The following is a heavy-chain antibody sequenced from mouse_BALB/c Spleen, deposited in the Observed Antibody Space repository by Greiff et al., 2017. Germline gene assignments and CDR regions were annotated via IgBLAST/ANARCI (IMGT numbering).Heavy chain of an antibody. V-gene: IGHV1S22*01. CDR2: IYPGSGST. J-gene: IGHJ4*01. CDR3: NYYGSSYAMDY. D-gene: IGHD1-1*01. CDR1: GYTFTSYW. Sequence: LQQPGSELVRPGASVKLSCKASGYTFTSYWMHWVKQRPGQGLEWIGNIYPGSGSTNYDEKFKSKATLTVDTSSSTAYMQLSSLTSEDSAVYYCNYYGSSYAMDYWGQGTSVTVSS.